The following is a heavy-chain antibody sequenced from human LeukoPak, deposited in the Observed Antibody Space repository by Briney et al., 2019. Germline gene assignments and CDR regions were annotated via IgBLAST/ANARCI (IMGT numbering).Heavy chain of an antibody. Sequence: GESLKTSRKGPGYSLTNYWIAWVRQMPGKGLEWMGLIYPADSYTRYSPSFQGQVTISADKSISTAYLQWSSLKGADTAMYYCARQTAANSFVSNWFFDLWAVAPWSLSPQ. J-gene: IGHJ2*01. D-gene: IGHD2-2*01. CDR3: ARQTAANSFVSNWFFDL. CDR1: GYSLTNYW. CDR2: IYPADSYT. V-gene: IGHV5-51*01.